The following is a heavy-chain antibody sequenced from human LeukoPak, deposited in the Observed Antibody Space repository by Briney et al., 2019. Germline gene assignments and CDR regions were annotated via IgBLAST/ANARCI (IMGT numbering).Heavy chain of an antibody. CDR3: AKDGGRGWITVTTSQSDAFDI. J-gene: IGHJ3*02. Sequence: PGESLRLSCAASGFTFSSYAMSWVRQAPGKGLEWVSAISGSGGSTYYADSVKGRFTISRDNSKNTLYLQMNSLRAEDTAVYYGAKDGGRGWITVTTSQSDAFDIWGQGTMVTVSS. D-gene: IGHD4-17*01. V-gene: IGHV3-23*01. CDR2: ISGSGGST. CDR1: GFTFSSYA.